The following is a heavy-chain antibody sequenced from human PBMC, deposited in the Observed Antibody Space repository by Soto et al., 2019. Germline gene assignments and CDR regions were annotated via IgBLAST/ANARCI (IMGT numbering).Heavy chain of an antibody. CDR2: IYWDDDK. Sequence: QITLKESGPTLVKPTQTLTLTCTFSGFSLNTSGVGVGWVRQPPGKALEWLALIYWDDDKRYSPSLKSRLTITKDTSKNQVVLTMTNMDPVDIATYYCTHRRILGEDCWGQGTLVTVSS. V-gene: IGHV2-5*02. CDR1: GFSLNTSGVG. CDR3: THRRILGEDC. J-gene: IGHJ4*02. D-gene: IGHD1-26*01.